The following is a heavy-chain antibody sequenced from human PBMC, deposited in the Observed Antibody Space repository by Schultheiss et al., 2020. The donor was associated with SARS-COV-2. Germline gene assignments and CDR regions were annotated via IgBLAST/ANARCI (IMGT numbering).Heavy chain of an antibody. V-gene: IGHV1-58*01. D-gene: IGHD6-19*01. CDR3: ARGVGYSSGLGVDP. CDR2: IVVGSGNT. CDR1: GFTFSNSA. Sequence: SVKVSCKASGFTFSNSAVQWVRQARGQRLEWIGWIVVGSGNTNYAQKFQDRVTITADESTSTAYMELSSLGSDDTAVYYCARGVGYSSGLGVDPWGQGTLVTVSS. J-gene: IGHJ5*02.